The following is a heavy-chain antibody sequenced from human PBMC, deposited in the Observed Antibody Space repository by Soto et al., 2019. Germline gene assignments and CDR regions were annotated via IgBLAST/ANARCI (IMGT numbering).Heavy chain of an antibody. J-gene: IGHJ4*02. Sequence: ASETLSLTCAFSGDSVTENYLTWIRQSPEKGLEWIGYMHYTGFSFSNPSLKSRVAMSVDKSKNEFTLQLTSVTAADTAVYYCASLPARSGVQNYYFEYWGQGTLVTVSS. V-gene: IGHV4-59*02. CDR1: GDSVTENY. CDR3: ASLPARSGVQNYYFEY. CDR2: MHYTGFS. D-gene: IGHD6-6*01.